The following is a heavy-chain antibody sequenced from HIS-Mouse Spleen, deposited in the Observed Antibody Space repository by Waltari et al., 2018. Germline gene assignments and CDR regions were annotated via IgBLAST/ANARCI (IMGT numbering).Heavy chain of an antibody. CDR2: MYYSGSN. Sequence: QLQLQESGPGLVKPSETLSLTCTVSGGSISSSCYYWGGIRQPPGKGLGWIGSMYYSGSNYYNPSLKSRVTISVDTSKNQFSLKLSSVTAADTAVYYCAREIPYSSSWYDWYFDLWGRGTLVTVSS. D-gene: IGHD6-13*01. CDR3: AREIPYSSSWYDWYFDL. J-gene: IGHJ2*01. CDR1: GGSISSSCYY. V-gene: IGHV4-39*07.